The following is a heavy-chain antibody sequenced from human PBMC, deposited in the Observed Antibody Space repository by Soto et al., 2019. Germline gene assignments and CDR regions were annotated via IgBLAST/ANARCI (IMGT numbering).Heavy chain of an antibody. J-gene: IGHJ6*02. V-gene: IGHV1-69*12. CDR1: GGTFSSYA. CDR2: IIPIFATA. D-gene: IGHD6-13*01. CDR3: ARDRAAAGKDYYYYGMDV. Sequence: QVQMVESGAEVKKPGSSVKVSCKASGGTFSSYAISWVRQAPGQGLEWMGGIIPIFATANYAQKFQGRVTITADESTSTAYMELSSLRSEDTAVYYCARDRAAAGKDYYYYGMDVWGQGTTVTVSS.